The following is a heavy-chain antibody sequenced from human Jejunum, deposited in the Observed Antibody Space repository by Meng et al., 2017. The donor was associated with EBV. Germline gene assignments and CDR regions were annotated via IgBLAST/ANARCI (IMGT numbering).Heavy chain of an antibody. V-gene: IGHV1-24*01. CDR3: ATAHGFTIFGVAYYFDY. CDR1: GYSLTELS. D-gene: IGHD3-3*01. J-gene: IGHJ4*02. CDR2: FDPEDGET. Sequence: QVQLVQAGAEVKKPGASVKVSCKVPGYSLTELSMHWVRQAPGKGLEWMGGFDPEDGETIYAQKFQGRVTMTEDTSTDTAYMELSSLRSEDTAVYYCATAHGFTIFGVAYYFDYWGQGTLVTVSS.